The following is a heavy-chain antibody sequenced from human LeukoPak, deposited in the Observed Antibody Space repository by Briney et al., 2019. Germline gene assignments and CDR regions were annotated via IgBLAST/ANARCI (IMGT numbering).Heavy chain of an antibody. V-gene: IGHV3-23*01. J-gene: IGHJ6*03. D-gene: IGHD3-10*01. CDR1: GFTFSAYG. CDR3: ARDHRGSGSRYYYYYMDV. Sequence: GGSLRLSCAASGFTFSAYGMTWVRQVPGKGLEWVSTISGSGGYTYYADSVKGRFTISRDNSKNTLYLQMNSLRAEDTAVYYCARDHRGSGSRYYYYYMDVWGKGTTVTISS. CDR2: ISGSGGYT.